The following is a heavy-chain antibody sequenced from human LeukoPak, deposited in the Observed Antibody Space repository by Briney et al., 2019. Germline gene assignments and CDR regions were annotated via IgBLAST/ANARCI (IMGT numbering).Heavy chain of an antibody. J-gene: IGHJ4*02. D-gene: IGHD1-26*01. CDR1: GFTFSSYG. CDR2: IRYDGSNK. V-gene: IGHV3-30*02. Sequence: PGGSLRLSCAASGFTFSSYGMHWVRQAPGKGLEWVAFIRYDGSNKYYADSVKGRFTISRDNAKNSLYLQMNSLRAEDTALYYCAREPPPHSGSWDYWGQGTLVTVSS. CDR3: AREPPPHSGSWDY.